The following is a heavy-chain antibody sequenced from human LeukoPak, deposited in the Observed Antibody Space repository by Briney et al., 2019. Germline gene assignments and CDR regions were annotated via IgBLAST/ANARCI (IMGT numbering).Heavy chain of an antibody. J-gene: IGHJ6*02. D-gene: IGHD3-3*01. Sequence: GGSLRLSCAASGFILTSYAMSWVRQAPGRGLEWVSSISGSGRSTYYADSVKGRFTISRDSSKNTLYLQMNSLRAEDTAVYYCAKDRLRFLEWLYQASDYGMDVWGQGTTVTVSS. V-gene: IGHV3-23*01. CDR1: GFILTSYA. CDR2: ISGSGRST. CDR3: AKDRLRFLEWLYQASDYGMDV.